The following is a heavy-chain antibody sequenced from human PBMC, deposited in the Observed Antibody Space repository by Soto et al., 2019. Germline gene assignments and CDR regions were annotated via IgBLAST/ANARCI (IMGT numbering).Heavy chain of an antibody. CDR1: GFTFDDYT. V-gene: IGHV3-43*01. CDR2: ISWDGSKR. Sequence: EVQLVESGGGVVQSGGSLRLSCAASGFTFDDYTMHWVRQSPGKGLEWVSIISWDGSKRFYADSVEGRFTISRDNSKNSLSLQMNSLTTEDSAFYHCVKGESRLLGGDWGQGTLVTVSS. CDR3: VKGESRLLGGD. J-gene: IGHJ4*02. D-gene: IGHD2-15*01.